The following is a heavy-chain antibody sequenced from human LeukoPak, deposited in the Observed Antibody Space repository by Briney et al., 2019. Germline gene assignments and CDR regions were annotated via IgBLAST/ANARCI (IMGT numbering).Heavy chain of an antibody. D-gene: IGHD1/OR15-1a*01. Sequence: SETLSLTCTVSGGSISSSSYYWGWIRQPPGEGLEWIGTASYSGSTYYNPSLKSRVTISVDTSKNQFSLRLSSVNAADTAVYFWARSPIRAAGTRWFDPWGQGSLVTVSS. V-gene: IGHV4-39*01. J-gene: IGHJ5*02. CDR3: ARSPIRAAGTRWFDP. CDR2: ASYSGST. CDR1: GGSISSSSYY.